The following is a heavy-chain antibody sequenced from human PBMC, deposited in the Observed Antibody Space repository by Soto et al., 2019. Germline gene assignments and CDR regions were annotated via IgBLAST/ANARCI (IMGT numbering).Heavy chain of an antibody. CDR2: IYYSGST. D-gene: IGHD4-17*01. V-gene: IGHV4-39*01. CDR1: GGSISSISYY. Sequence: QLQLQESGPGLVKPSETLSLTCTVSGGSISSISYYWGWIRQPPGKGLEWIGSIYYSGSTYYNPSLKSRVTIAVETSKNQFSLRLSSVTAADTAVYYCARIRGDLTRGGAFDIWGQGTMVTVSS. J-gene: IGHJ3*02. CDR3: ARIRGDLTRGGAFDI.